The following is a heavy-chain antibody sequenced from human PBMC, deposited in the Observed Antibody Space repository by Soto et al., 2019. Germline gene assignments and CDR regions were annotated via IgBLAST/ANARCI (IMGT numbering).Heavy chain of an antibody. CDR2: ISGSGGST. J-gene: IGHJ6*02. V-gene: IGHV3-23*01. CDR3: AKHRGSYYSYYYGMDV. D-gene: IGHD1-26*01. CDR1: WFTFNSYS. Sequence: WGALRLSCAASWFTFNSYSMSWVPQAPREGLEWVSAISGSGGSTYYADSVKGRFTISRDNSKNTLYLQMNSLRAEDTAVYYCAKHRGSYYSYYYGMDVWGQGTTVTVSS.